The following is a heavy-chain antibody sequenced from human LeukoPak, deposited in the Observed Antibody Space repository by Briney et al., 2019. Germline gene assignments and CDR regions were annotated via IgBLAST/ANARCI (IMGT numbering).Heavy chain of an antibody. CDR2: IRSKTYGGTT. CDR3: GRDRVLTEPTPHYCAMDV. Sequence: PGGSLRLSCTSSGFTFGKDGVSWVRQAPGKGLEWVGLIRSKTYGGTTEYAASVKGRFTVSRDDSKGVAYLQMNSLESEDTAVYYCGRDRVLTEPTPHYCAMDVWGQGTTATVSS. J-gene: IGHJ6*02. CDR1: GFTFGKDG. V-gene: IGHV3-49*04. D-gene: IGHD1-14*01.